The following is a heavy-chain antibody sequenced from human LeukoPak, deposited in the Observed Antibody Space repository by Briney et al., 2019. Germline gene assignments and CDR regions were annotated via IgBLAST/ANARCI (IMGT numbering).Heavy chain of an antibody. CDR1: GFSFSSYS. V-gene: IGHV3-48*04. J-gene: IGHJ6*03. CDR3: AKVFGVEYFYYMDV. Sequence: GGSLRLSCAASGFSFSSYSMNWVRQAPGKGLEWISYIGASSATIYYADSVQGRFTISRDNAKNSLYLQMDNLRAEDTAVYYCAKVFGVEYFYYMDVWGNGATVIVSS. D-gene: IGHD3-3*01. CDR2: IGASSATI.